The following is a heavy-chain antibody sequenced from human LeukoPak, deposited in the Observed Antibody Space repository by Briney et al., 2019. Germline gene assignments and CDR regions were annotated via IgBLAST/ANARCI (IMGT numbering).Heavy chain of an antibody. CDR1: GFTFSSYS. CDR2: ISSSSSYI. CDR3: ARDTTGYNSGWNAFDI. D-gene: IGHD6-19*01. V-gene: IGHV3-21*01. Sequence: PGGSLRLSCAASGFTFSSYSMNWVRQAPGKGLEWVSSISSSSSYIYYADSVKGRFTISRDNAKNSLYLQMNSLRAEDTAVYYCARDTTGYNSGWNAFDIWGQGTMVTVSS. J-gene: IGHJ3*02.